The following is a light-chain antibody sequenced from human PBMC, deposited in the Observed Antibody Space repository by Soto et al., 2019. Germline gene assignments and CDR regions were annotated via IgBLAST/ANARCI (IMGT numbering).Light chain of an antibody. CDR2: GAS. Sequence: EIVLTQSPGTLSLPPGERATLSCRANQSVSSSYLAWYQQKPGQAPRLLIYGASRRATGIPDRFSGSVSGTDFTLTISRLEPEDFAVYFCQQYGNSRWTFGQGTSVEIK. CDR3: QQYGNSRWT. CDR1: QSVSSSY. J-gene: IGKJ1*01. V-gene: IGKV3-20*01.